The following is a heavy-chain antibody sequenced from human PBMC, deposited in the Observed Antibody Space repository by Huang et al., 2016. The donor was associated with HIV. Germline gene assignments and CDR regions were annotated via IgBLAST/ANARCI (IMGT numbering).Heavy chain of an antibody. CDR1: GFLFSNYG. CDR2: ISYDGSNK. J-gene: IGHJ1*01. CDR3: ALKGDSSGWEYFRH. V-gene: IGHV3-30*03. Sequence: QVQLVESGGGVVQPGRSLRLSCAASGFLFSNYGMHWVRQGPGKGLEWGAFISYDGSNKYYTDSVKRRFSISRDNSKNTLYLQMNSLRAEDTAVYYCALKGDSSGWEYFRHWGQGTLVTVSS. D-gene: IGHD6-19*01.